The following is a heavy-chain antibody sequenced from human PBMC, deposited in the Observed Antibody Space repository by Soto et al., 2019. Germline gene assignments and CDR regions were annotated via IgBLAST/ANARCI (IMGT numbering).Heavy chain of an antibody. CDR1: GGTFSSYA. V-gene: IGHV1-69*12. D-gene: IGHD5-18*01. CDR2: IIPLFGTA. J-gene: IGHJ6*02. Sequence: QVQLVQSGAEVKKPGSSVKVSCKAYGGTFSSYAISWVRQAPGQGLEWMGGIIPLFGTANYAQKFQGRVTITADESTSTAYMELSSLRSEDTAVYYCAQRWGYNYRRGLDVWGQGTTVTVSS. CDR3: AQRWGYNYRRGLDV.